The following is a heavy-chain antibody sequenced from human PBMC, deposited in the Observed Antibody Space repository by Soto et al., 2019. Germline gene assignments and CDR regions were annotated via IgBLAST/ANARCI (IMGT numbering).Heavy chain of an antibody. J-gene: IGHJ4*02. CDR3: ARDPDYGDYWGYFFDS. CDR1: GYTFAAYY. Sequence: QVQLVQSGAEVKKPGASVKVSCKTSGYTFAAYYIHWIRQAPGQGLEWMGWINPTSGGTVYAQNFQDRVTMTRDTSISTDYMELRRLNSDDTAVYYCARDPDYGDYWGYFFDSWGQGTLVTVSS. V-gene: IGHV1-2*02. D-gene: IGHD4-17*01. CDR2: INPTSGGT.